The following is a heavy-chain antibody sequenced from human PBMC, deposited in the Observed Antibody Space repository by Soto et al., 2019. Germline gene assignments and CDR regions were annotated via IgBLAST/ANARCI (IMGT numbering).Heavy chain of an antibody. Sequence: APVEGSSEAPGYTFTSLYMHSGWQAPRQGLEWMGIINPSGGSTSYAQKFQGRVTMTRDTSTSTVYMELSSLRSEDTAVYYCARGGSGWSENNWFDPWGQGTLVTVSS. CDR1: GYTFTSLY. J-gene: IGHJ5*02. CDR3: ARGGSGWSENNWFDP. CDR2: INPSGGST. V-gene: IGHV1-46*03. D-gene: IGHD6-19*01.